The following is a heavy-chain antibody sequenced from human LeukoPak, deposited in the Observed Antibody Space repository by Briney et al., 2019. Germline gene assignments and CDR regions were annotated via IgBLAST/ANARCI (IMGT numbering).Heavy chain of an antibody. Sequence: GGSLRLSCAASGFTFSSYWMNWVRQAPGKGLVWVSRIASDGSSTTYADSVKGRFSISRDNAKNTLYLQMNSLRAEDTAVYYCARDAFSSSSSSFPLDYWGQGTLVTVSS. CDR3: ARDAFSSSSSSFPLDY. J-gene: IGHJ4*02. CDR2: IASDGSST. CDR1: GFTFSSYW. V-gene: IGHV3-74*01. D-gene: IGHD6-6*01.